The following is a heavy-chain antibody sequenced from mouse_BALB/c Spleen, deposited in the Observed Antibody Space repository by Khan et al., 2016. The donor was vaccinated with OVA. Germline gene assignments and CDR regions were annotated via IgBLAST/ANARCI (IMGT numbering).Heavy chain of an antibody. Sequence: VQLQQSGAELVRPGASVKLSCKASGFNIKDYYMQWVKQRPEQGLEWIGWIDPENGDTKYAPNFQGKATITADTSSNTAYLQLSRLTSEDNDVYYCTRSILHYFDYWGQGTSLTVSS. CDR3: TRSILHYFDY. V-gene: IGHV14-1*01. D-gene: IGHD2-3*01. CDR2: IDPENGDT. J-gene: IGHJ2*02. CDR1: GFNIKDYY.